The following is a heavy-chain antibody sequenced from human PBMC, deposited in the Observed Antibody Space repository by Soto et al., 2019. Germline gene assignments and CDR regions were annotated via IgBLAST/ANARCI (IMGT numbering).Heavy chain of an antibody. CDR3: AKGGSGWYGLGDAFDI. V-gene: IGHV3-23*01. CDR2: ISGSGGST. Sequence: EVQLLESGGGLVQPGGSLRLSCAASGFTFSSYAMSWVRQAPGKGLEWVSAISGSGGSTYYADSVKGRFTISRDNSKNTLYLQMNSLRAEDMAVYYCAKGGSGWYGLGDAFDIWGQGTMVTVSS. CDR1: GFTFSSYA. J-gene: IGHJ3*02. D-gene: IGHD6-19*01.